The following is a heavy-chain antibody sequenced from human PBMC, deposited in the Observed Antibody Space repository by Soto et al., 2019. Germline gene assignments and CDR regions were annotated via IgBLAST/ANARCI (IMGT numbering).Heavy chain of an antibody. CDR2: INVGNGNP. V-gene: IGHV1-3*01. D-gene: IGHD3-9*01. Sequence: QVQLVQSGAEVKKPGASVKVSCKASGKTSTGNAMNWGPRPPGQSLEWMGWINVGNGNPKYSQKFQGRVTITRDTSASTAYMELSSLRSEDTAVYYCATEPLRYFDWLPIDYWGQGTLVTVSS. J-gene: IGHJ4*02. CDR1: GKTSTGNA. CDR3: ATEPLRYFDWLPIDY.